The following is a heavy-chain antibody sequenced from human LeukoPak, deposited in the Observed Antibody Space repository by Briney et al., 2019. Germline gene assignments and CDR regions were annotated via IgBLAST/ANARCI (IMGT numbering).Heavy chain of an antibody. CDR2: INHSGST. V-gene: IGHV4-34*01. Sequence: PSETLSLTCTVSGDSISNGVYYWSWIRQPPGKGLEWIGEINHSGSTNYNPSLKSRVTISVDTSKNQFSLKLSSVTAADTAVYYCARKYSSSWYRWFDPWGQGTLVTVSS. J-gene: IGHJ5*02. CDR3: ARKYSSSWYRWFDP. CDR1: GDSISNGVYY. D-gene: IGHD6-13*01.